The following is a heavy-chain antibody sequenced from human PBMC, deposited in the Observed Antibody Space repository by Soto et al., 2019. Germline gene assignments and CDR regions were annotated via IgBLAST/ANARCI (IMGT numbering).Heavy chain of an antibody. D-gene: IGHD1-26*01. CDR1: GGTFSSYA. J-gene: IGHJ6*02. V-gene: IGHV1-69*06. CDR3: AREQSVGWLDGEGMDV. Sequence: QVQLVQSGAEVKKPGSSVKVSCKASGGTFSSYAISWVRQAPGQGREWMGGIIPIFGTANYAQKFQGRVTITADKSTSTAYMELSSLRSEDTAVYYCAREQSVGWLDGEGMDVWGQGTTVTVSS. CDR2: IIPIFGTA.